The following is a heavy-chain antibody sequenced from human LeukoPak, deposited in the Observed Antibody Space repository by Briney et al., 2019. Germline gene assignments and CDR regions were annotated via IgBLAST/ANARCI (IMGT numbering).Heavy chain of an antibody. D-gene: IGHD3-10*01. CDR1: GFTVSSNY. J-gene: IGHJ6*03. CDR3: ARVAIRAPYSYYYYYMDV. Sequence: GGSLRLSCAASGFTVSSNYMSWVRQAPGKGLEWVSVIYSGGSTYYADSVKGRFTISRDNSKNTLYLQMNSLRAEDTAVYYCARVAIRAPYSYYYYYMDVWGKGTTVTVSS. CDR2: IYSGGST. V-gene: IGHV3-66*02.